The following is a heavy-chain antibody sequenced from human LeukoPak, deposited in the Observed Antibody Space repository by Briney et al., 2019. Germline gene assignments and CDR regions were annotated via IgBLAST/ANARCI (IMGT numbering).Heavy chain of an antibody. CDR3: ARVGATVTTTSNWYFDL. J-gene: IGHJ2*01. CDR2: IYYSGST. CDR1: GGSISSYY. V-gene: IGHV4-59*01. Sequence: SETLSLTCTVSGGSISSYYWSWIRQPPGKGLEWIGYIYYSGSTNYNPSLKSRVTISVDTSKNQFSLKLSSVTAANTAVYYCARVGATVTTTSNWYFDLWGRGTLVTVSS. D-gene: IGHD4-17*01.